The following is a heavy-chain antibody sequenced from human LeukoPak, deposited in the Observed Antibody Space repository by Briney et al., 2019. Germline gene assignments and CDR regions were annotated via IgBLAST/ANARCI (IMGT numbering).Heavy chain of an antibody. D-gene: IGHD3-10*01. CDR2: IYTSGST. Sequence: SETLSLTCTVSGGSISSYYWSWIRQLAGKGLEWIGRIYTSGSTNYNPSLKSRVTMSVDTSKNQFSLKLSSVTAADTAVYYCARTSWFGEPYFDYWGQGTLVTVSS. CDR1: GGSISSYY. V-gene: IGHV4-4*07. CDR3: ARTSWFGEPYFDY. J-gene: IGHJ4*02.